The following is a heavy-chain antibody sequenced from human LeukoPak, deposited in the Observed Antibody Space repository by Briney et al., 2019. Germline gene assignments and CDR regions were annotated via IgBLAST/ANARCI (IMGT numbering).Heavy chain of an antibody. CDR3: ARDGRGGDY. J-gene: IGHJ4*02. Sequence: SETLSLTCAVYGGSFSGYYWSWIRQPPGKGLEWIGEINHSGSTNYNPSLKSRVTISVDTPKNQFSLKLSSVTAADTAVYYCARDGRGGDYWDQGTLVTVSS. CDR2: INHSGST. CDR1: GGSFSGYY. V-gene: IGHV4-34*01. D-gene: IGHD2-15*01.